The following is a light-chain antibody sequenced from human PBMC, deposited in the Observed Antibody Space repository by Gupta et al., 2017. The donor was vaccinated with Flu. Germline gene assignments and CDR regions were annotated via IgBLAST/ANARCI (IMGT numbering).Light chain of an antibody. CDR1: QSLRQRDGKNY. Sequence: VTPGQTVSISGKSGQSLRQRDGKNYLYWYLQKAGQPPQLLIYEVSKRGTGVPDRFSGRASGTYFTLQISLVDADDVGIYYCMQSIPLPWTFGRGTKVEIK. J-gene: IGKJ1*01. CDR2: EVS. V-gene: IGKV2D-29*01. CDR3: MQSIPLPWT.